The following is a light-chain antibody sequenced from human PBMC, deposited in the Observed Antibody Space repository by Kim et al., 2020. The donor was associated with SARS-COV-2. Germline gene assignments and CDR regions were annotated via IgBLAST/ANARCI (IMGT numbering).Light chain of an antibody. Sequence: VALGQTVRTTCQGDSLRSYYATWYQQKPGQAPILVIYGKNNRPSGVPDLFSGSSSGNTASLTITGTQAGDDADYYCNSRDSNDNVVFGGGTQLTVL. J-gene: IGLJ2*01. CDR1: SLRSYY. V-gene: IGLV3-19*01. CDR3: NSRDSNDNVV. CDR2: GKN.